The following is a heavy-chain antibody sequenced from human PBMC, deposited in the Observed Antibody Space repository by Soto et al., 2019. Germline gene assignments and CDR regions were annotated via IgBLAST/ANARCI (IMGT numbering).Heavy chain of an antibody. CDR3: ATARPPSNWFDP. CDR1: GFTVSSNY. J-gene: IGHJ5*02. V-gene: IGHV3-53*01. Sequence: GGSLRLSCAASGFTVSSNYMSWVRQAPGKGLEWVSVIYSGGSTYYADSVKGRFTISRDNSKNTLYLQMNSLRAEDTAVYYCATARPPSNWFDPWGQGTLVTVSS. CDR2: IYSGGST. D-gene: IGHD6-6*01.